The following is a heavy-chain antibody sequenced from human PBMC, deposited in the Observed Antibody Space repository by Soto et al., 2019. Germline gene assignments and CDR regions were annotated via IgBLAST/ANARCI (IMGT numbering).Heavy chain of an antibody. D-gene: IGHD3-3*01. V-gene: IGHV3-48*02. CDR3: ARDVTSYYDFWSGYYGYYYYGMDV. CDR1: GFTFSSYS. J-gene: IGHJ6*02. Sequence: PGGSLRLSCAASGFTFSSYSMNWVRQAPGKGLEWVSYISSSSSTIYYADSVKGRFTISRDNAKNSLYLQMNSLRDEDTAVYYCARDVTSYYDFWSGYYGYYYYGMDVWGQGTTVTVSS. CDR2: ISSSSSTI.